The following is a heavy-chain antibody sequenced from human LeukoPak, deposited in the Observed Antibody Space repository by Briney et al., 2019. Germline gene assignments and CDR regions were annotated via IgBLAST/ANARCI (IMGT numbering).Heavy chain of an antibody. V-gene: IGHV4-30-2*01. CDR2: IYHSGST. J-gene: IGHJ4*02. CDR1: GGSISSGGYS. CDR3: ARGPGYCSSTSCYGGNYFDY. D-gene: IGHD2-2*01. Sequence: SETLSLTCAVSGGSISSGGYSWSWIRQPPGKGLEWIGYIYHSGSTYYNPSLKSRVTISVDRSKNQFSLKLSSVTAADTAVYYCARGPGYCSSTSCYGGNYFDYWGQGTLVTVSS.